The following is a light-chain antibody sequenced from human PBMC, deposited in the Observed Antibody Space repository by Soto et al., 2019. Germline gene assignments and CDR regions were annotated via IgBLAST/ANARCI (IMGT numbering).Light chain of an antibody. Sequence: QSVLTQPPSASGTPGQRVTISCSGSSSNIGSNYVYWYQQLPGTAPKLLIYRNNQRPSGVPDRFSGSKSGTSASLAISGLRSEAEADYYCAAWDDGLSGHVVFGGGTKLTVL. CDR3: AAWDDGLSGHVV. CDR2: RNN. CDR1: SSNIGSNY. V-gene: IGLV1-47*01. J-gene: IGLJ2*01.